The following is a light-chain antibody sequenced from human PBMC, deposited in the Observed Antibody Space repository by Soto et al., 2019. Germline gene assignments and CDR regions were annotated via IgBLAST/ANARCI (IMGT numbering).Light chain of an antibody. CDR1: QSIGGF. J-gene: IGKJ1*01. V-gene: IGKV3-11*01. CDR3: QQRSNWPPTWT. Sequence: EIVLTQSQATLSLSPGERATLFCRASQSIGGFLAWYQQRPGQAPRLLIYEASNRPTGIPARFSGSGSGTDFTLTISSLEPEDFAVYYCQQRSNWPPTWTFGQGTKVDIK. CDR2: EAS.